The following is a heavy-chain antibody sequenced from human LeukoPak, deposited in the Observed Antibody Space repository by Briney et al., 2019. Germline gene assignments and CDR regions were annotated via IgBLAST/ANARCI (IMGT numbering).Heavy chain of an antibody. D-gene: IGHD6-19*01. CDR3: AKDIDSSGWYGN. J-gene: IGHJ4*02. CDR1: VFTFYDYA. CDR2: NSWNSCSI. Sequence: GGSLSLSCAASVFTFYDYAMHWVRHAPGKGLEWGSGNSWNSCSILYADSVKGRFTISRDNAKNSLYLKMKSVRAGDTALYHCAKDIDSSGWYGNWGQGTLVTVSS. V-gene: IGHV3-9*01.